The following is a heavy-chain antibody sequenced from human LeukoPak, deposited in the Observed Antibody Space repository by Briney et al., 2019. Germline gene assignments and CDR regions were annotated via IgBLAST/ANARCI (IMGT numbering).Heavy chain of an antibody. Sequence: SETLSLTCTVSGGSISSYYWSWIRQPPGKGLEWIGYIYYSGSTNYNPSLKSRVTISVDTSKNQFSLKLSSVAAADTAVYYCARGEKGQDIVLMEQSRDNWFDPWGQGTLVTVSS. D-gene: IGHD2-8*01. CDR3: ARGEKGQDIVLMEQSRDNWFDP. CDR2: IYYSGST. CDR1: GGSISSYY. J-gene: IGHJ5*02. V-gene: IGHV4-59*12.